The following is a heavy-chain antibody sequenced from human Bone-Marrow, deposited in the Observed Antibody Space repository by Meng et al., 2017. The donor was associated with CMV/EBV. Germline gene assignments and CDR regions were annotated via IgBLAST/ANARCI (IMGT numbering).Heavy chain of an antibody. V-gene: IGHV1-18*01. CDR2: INAYNGNT. D-gene: IGHD6-13*01. J-gene: IGHJ4*02. CDR3: ARGGQQLVLGHFDY. CDR1: GYTFTSYG. Sequence: QVRLVQSGPGLKNPGAPLKVSCKASGYTFTSYGISWVRQAPGQGLHWMAWINAYNGNTNYAQKFQGRVTMTTDTSTSTAYMELRSLRSDDTAVYYCARGGQQLVLGHFDYWGQGTLVTVFS.